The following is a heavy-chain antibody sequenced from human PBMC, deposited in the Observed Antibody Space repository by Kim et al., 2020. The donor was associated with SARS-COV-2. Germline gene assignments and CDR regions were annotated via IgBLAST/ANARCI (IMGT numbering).Heavy chain of an antibody. CDR1: GFTVSSNY. CDR2: IYSGGST. CDR3: ARVNYYDSSGSDI. J-gene: IGHJ3*02. V-gene: IGHV3-53*01. D-gene: IGHD3-22*01. Sequence: GGSLRLSCAASGFTVSSNYMSWVRQAPGKGLEWVSVIYSGGSTYYADSVKGRFTISRDNSKNTLYLQMNSLRAEDTAVYYCARVNYYDSSGSDIWGQGTMVTVSS.